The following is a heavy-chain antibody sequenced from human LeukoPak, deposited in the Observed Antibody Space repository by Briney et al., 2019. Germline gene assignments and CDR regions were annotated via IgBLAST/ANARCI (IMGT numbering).Heavy chain of an antibody. CDR1: GFTFSTYG. J-gene: IGHJ4*02. V-gene: IGHV3-23*01. D-gene: IGHD3-10*01. CDR2: VIPSGGST. CDR3: AKDRGGGFDQ. Sequence: PGGSLRLSCAASGFTFSTYGMHWVRQAPGKGLEWVSAVIPSGGSTYYADSVEGRFTISRDNSKNTLYLQTNSLRAEDTAVYYCAKDRGGGFDQWGQGTLVTVSS.